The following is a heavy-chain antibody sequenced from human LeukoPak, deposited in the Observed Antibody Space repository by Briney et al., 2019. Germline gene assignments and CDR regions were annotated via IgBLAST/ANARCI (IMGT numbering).Heavy chain of an antibody. CDR2: IHSDGSST. CDR3: ARVYSSSSGKGMDV. V-gene: IGHV3-74*01. D-gene: IGHD6-6*01. CDR1: GFTFSSYW. J-gene: IGHJ6*02. Sequence: GGSLRLSCAASGFTFSSYWMHWVRQAPGKGLVWVSRIHSDGSSTSYADSVKGRFTISRDNAKNSLYLQMNSLRAEDTAIYYCARVYSSSSGKGMDVWGQGTTVTVSS.